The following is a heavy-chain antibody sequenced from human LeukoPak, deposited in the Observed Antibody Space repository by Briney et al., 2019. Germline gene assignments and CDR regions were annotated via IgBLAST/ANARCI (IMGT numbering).Heavy chain of an antibody. D-gene: IGHD3-10*01. V-gene: IGHV4-34*01. CDR1: GGSFSGYY. CDR2: INHSGST. CDR3: ASTHRRFGELLYYFDY. J-gene: IGHJ4*02. Sequence: PETLSLTCAVYGGSFSGYYWSWIRQPPGKGLEWIGEINHSGSTNYNPSPKSRVTISVDTSKNQFSLKLSSVTAADTAVYYCASTHRRFGELLYYFDYWGQGTLVTVSS.